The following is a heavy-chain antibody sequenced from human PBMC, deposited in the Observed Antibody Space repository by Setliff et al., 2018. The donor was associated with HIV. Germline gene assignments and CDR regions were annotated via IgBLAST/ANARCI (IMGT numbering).Heavy chain of an antibody. CDR2: ISSSSSTI. V-gene: IGHV3-48*04. D-gene: IGHD1-26*01. CDR1: GFTFSSYS. Sequence: GGSLRLSCAASGFTFSSYSMNWVRQAPGKGLEWVSYISSSSSTIYYADSVKGRFTISRDNAKNSLYLQMNSLRAEDTALYYCTKDRLSGSYSLGDAFDIWGQGTVVTVSS. J-gene: IGHJ3*02. CDR3: TKDRLSGSYSLGDAFDI.